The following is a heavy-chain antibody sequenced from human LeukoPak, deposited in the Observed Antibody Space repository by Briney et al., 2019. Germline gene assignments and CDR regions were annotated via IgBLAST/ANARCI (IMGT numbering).Heavy chain of an antibody. Sequence: PGGSLRLSCATSGFTFTCCGMHWVRQASGKGLEWVAAISSSDGNSKYYADSVKGRFTISRDNSKNTVYLQMNSLRADDTAVYYCAKWSGNRPLYYFDYWGQGTLVTVPS. V-gene: IGHV3-30*18. J-gene: IGHJ4*02. CDR3: AKWSGNRPLYYFDY. CDR2: ISSSDGNSK. CDR1: GFTFTCCG. D-gene: IGHD3-3*01.